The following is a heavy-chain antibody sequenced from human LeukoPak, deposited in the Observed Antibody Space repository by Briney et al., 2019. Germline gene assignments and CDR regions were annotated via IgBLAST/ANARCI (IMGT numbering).Heavy chain of an antibody. Sequence: ASVKVSCKISGYSFTRYGLIWVRQAPGQGREWVGWISGSNGNTKYAQKLQGRVTMTTDTSTSTAYMEVRSLRSEDTAEYYCARAGLGTYYYFAVWGQGTLVTVSS. CDR3: ARAGLGTYYYFAV. D-gene: IGHD1-26*01. CDR1: GYSFTRYG. CDR2: ISGSNGNT. J-gene: IGHJ4*02. V-gene: IGHV1-18*01.